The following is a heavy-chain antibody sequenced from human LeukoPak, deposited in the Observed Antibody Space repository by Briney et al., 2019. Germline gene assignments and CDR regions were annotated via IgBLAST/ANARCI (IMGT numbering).Heavy chain of an antibody. J-gene: IGHJ3*02. Sequence: GGSLRLSCAASGFTFSSFWMSWVRQAPGKGLEWVANIKEDGSEKYYVDSVKGRFTISRDNARNSLFLQMNSLRTEDTAVYYCARDLWGRGVVVPAALVTDAFDIWGQGTMVTVSS. D-gene: IGHD2-2*01. V-gene: IGHV3-7*01. CDR2: IKEDGSEK. CDR1: GFTFSSFW. CDR3: ARDLWGRGVVVPAALVTDAFDI.